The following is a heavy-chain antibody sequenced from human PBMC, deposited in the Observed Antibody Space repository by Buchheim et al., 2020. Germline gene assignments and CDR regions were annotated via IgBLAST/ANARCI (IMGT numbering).Heavy chain of an antibody. V-gene: IGHV3-48*03. CDR2: STSSGDSG. J-gene: IGHJ4*02. CDR1: GFTFSSYE. CDR3: ARDLGAAGQHFDY. D-gene: IGHD6-13*01. Sequence: EVQLVESGGGLVQPGGSLRLSCAASGFTFSSYEMNWVRQAPGKGLEWGSYSTSSGDSGYYADSVKGRFTITRDNAKNSLYMQMNSLRAEDTAVYYCARDLGAAGQHFDYWGQETL.